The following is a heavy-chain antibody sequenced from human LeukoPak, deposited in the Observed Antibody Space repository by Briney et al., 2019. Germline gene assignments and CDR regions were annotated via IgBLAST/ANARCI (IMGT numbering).Heavy chain of an antibody. CDR1: GFTFSNYA. CDR2: IRGSGDKT. CDR3: AKDFVVVPGNVNYFDY. J-gene: IGHJ4*02. V-gene: IGHV3-23*01. Sequence: GGSLRLSCSAPGFTFSNYAMSSVRQAPGKGLELDSAIRGSGDKTYYADCVKDQFTVSRDTSNNKLYVQMEILRAEDTAVYYCAKDFVVVPGNVNYFDYWGQGTLVTVSS. D-gene: IGHD2-21*02.